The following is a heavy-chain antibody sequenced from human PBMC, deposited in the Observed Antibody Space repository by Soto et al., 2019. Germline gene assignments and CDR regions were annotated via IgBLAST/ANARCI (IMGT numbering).Heavy chain of an antibody. V-gene: IGHV3-15*01. D-gene: IGHD2-2*01. CDR3: TTGYCSSTSCWGYYYYYGMDV. CDR1: GFTFSNAW. CDR2: IKSKTDGGTT. Sequence: GGSLRLSCAASGFTFSNAWMSWVRQAPGKGLEWVGRIKSKTDGGTTDYAAPVKGRFTISRDDSKNTLYLQMNSLNTEDTAVYYCTTGYCSSTSCWGYYYYYGMDVWGQGTTVTVSS. J-gene: IGHJ6*02.